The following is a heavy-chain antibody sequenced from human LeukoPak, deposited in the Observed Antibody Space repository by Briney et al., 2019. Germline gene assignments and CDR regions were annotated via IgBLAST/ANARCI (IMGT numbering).Heavy chain of an antibody. CDR3: ARGVYYYDSSFGHRPFFRLPDFDY. CDR1: GGSISSYY. D-gene: IGHD3-22*01. J-gene: IGHJ4*02. V-gene: IGHV4-59*12. Sequence: PSETLSLTCTVSGGSISSYYWSWIRQPPGKGLEWIGYIYYSGSTNYNPSLKSRVTISVDTSKNQFSLKLSSVTAADTAVYYCARGVYYYDSSFGHRPFFRLPDFDYWGQGTLVTVSS. CDR2: IYYSGST.